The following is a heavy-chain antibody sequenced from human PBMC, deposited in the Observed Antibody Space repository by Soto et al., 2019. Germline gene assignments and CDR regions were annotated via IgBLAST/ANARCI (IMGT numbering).Heavy chain of an antibody. CDR1: GFAFSSYG. J-gene: IGHJ6*02. CDR2: ISYDGNKK. V-gene: IGHV3-30*18. Sequence: PEGSLRLSCVASGFAFSSYGMHWVRQAPGKGLEWVAVISYDGNKKYYADSVKGRFTVSRDNSKNTVFLQMSSLRAEDTAVYYCAKAIEVGVLHYGMHVWGQGTTVTVSS. D-gene: IGHD3-16*01. CDR3: AKAIEVGVLHYGMHV.